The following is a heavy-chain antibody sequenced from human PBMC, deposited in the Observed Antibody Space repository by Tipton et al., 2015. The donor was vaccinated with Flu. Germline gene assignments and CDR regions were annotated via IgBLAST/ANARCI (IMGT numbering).Heavy chain of an antibody. Sequence: VQLVQSGGGMVQPGRSLRLSCAASGFTFSTYGMHWVRQAPGKGLEWVSHISSSGDTINYADSVRGRFTISRDNAKNTLYLQMSSLRVEDTAVYYCTRGFIRLCDYWGQGTLVTVSP. CDR3: TRGFIRLCDY. V-gene: IGHV3-48*04. CDR2: ISSSGDTI. D-gene: IGHD3-16*01. J-gene: IGHJ4*02. CDR1: GFTFSTYG.